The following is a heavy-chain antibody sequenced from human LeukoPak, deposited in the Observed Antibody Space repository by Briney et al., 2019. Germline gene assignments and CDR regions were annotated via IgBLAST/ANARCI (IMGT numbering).Heavy chain of an antibody. D-gene: IGHD4-17*01. CDR1: GYTFTGYY. J-gene: IGHJ4*02. CDR3: AASTVTTYNYFDY. CDR2: IVVGSGNT. V-gene: IGHV1-58*02. Sequence: GASVKVSCKASGYTFTGYYMHWVRQAPGQRLERIGWIVVGSGNTNYAQKFQERVTITRDMSTSTAYMELSSLRSEDTAVYYCAASTVTTYNYFDYWGQGTLVTVSS.